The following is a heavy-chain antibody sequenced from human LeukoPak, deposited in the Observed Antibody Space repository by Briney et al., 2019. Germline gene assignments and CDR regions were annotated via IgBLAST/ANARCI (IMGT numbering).Heavy chain of an antibody. CDR2: ISSSSSYT. J-gene: IGHJ6*04. CDR1: GFTFSDYY. D-gene: IGHD3-10*01. CDR3: ARDHGDPYYYGMDV. Sequence: GRSLRLSCAASGFTFSDYYMSWIRQAPGKGLEWVSYISSSSSYTNYADSVKGRFTISRDNAKNSLYLQMNSLRAEDTAVYYCARDHGDPYYYGMDVWGKGTTVTVSS. V-gene: IGHV3-11*06.